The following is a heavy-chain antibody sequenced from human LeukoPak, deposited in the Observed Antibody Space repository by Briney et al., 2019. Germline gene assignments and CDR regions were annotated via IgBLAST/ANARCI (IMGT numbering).Heavy chain of an antibody. CDR3: ARELADAFDI. Sequence: SQTLSLTCAVSGGSISSGGYSWSWIRQPPGKGQEWIGYIYHSGSTYYNPSLKSRVTISVDRSKNQFSLKLSSVTAADTAVYYCARELADAFDIWGQGTMVTVSS. V-gene: IGHV4-30-2*01. CDR1: GGSISSGGYS. CDR2: IYHSGST. J-gene: IGHJ3*02. D-gene: IGHD1-1*01.